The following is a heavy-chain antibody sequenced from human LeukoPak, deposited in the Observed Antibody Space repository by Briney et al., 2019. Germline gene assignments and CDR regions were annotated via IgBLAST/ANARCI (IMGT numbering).Heavy chain of an antibody. CDR1: GFSISRGFC. CDR2: IHLSGST. V-gene: IGHV4-38-2*02. CDR3: ARASIAARRVDYYYYYYMDV. Sequence: SETLSLTCTVSGFSISRGFCWGWIRQPPGKGPEWIGNIHLSGSTYYNPSLRGRVTISVDKSKNQFSLKMTSVTAADTAVYYCARASIAARRVDYYYYYYMDVWGKGTTVTVSS. D-gene: IGHD6-6*01. J-gene: IGHJ6*03.